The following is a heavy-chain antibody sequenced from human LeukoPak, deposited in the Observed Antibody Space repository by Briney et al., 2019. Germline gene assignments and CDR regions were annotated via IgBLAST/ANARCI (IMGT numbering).Heavy chain of an antibody. CDR1: GGSISGTNW. V-gene: IGHV4-4*02. D-gene: IGHD3-10*01. Sequence: SGTLSLTCGVSGGSISGTNWWSWVRQPPGKGLEWIGYIYYSGSTNYNPSLKSRVTISVDTSKNQFSLKLSSVTAADTAVYYCASLHGYGSGRPWGRGTLVTVSS. J-gene: IGHJ5*02. CDR3: ASLHGYGSGRP. CDR2: IYYSGST.